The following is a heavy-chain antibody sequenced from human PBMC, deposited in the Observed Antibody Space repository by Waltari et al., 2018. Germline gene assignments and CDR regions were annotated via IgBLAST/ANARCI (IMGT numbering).Heavy chain of an antibody. V-gene: IGHV1-69-2*01. J-gene: IGHJ4*02. Sequence: EVQLVQSGAEVKKPGATVKIPCKVSGYTFTAYYMHWVQQAPGKGLEWMGLVDPEDGETIYAEKFQGRVTITADTSTDTAYMELSSLRSEDTAVYYCATGLGYSGYDRGGYWGQGTLVTVSS. CDR3: ATGLGYSGYDRGGY. CDR1: GYTFTAYY. D-gene: IGHD5-12*01. CDR2: VDPEDGET.